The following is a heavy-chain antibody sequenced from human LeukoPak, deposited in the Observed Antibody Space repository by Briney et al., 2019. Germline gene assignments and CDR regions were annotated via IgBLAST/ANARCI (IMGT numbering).Heavy chain of an antibody. CDR2: IYYSGST. V-gene: IGHV4-59*11. CDR1: GGSISSHY. CDR3: ARLSLGTSWVFDY. D-gene: IGHD1-26*01. Sequence: SETLSLTCTVSGGSISSHYWSWIRQPPGKGLEWIGYIYYSGSTNYNPSLKSRVTISVDTSKNQFSLKLSSVTAADTAVYYCARLSLGTSWVFDYWGQGTLVTVSS. J-gene: IGHJ4*02.